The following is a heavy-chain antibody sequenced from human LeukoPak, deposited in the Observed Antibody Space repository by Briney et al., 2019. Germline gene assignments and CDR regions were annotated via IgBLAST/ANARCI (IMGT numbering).Heavy chain of an antibody. CDR2: IYPGDSDT. CDR3: ARTDGSGSTLSFDM. Sequence: GESLKISCKGSGYSFTSYWIGWVRQPPGKGLEWMGIIYPGDSDTRYSPSFQGQVTISVDKSISTAYLQWNTLKASDTAMYYCARTDGSGSTLSFDMWGQGTMVTASS. V-gene: IGHV5-51*01. CDR1: GYSFTSYW. J-gene: IGHJ3*02. D-gene: IGHD3-22*01.